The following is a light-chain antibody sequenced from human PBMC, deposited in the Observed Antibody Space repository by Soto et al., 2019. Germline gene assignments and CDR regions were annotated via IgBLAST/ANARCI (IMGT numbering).Light chain of an antibody. V-gene: IGLV1-44*01. J-gene: IGLJ3*02. Sequence: QSVLTQPPSASVTPGQRVSISCSGSSSNLGNNTVNWYQQFPETAPRLLIYTTNQRPSGVPDRFSGSKSGTSASLAISGLQSEDEADYYCAAWDDSLNGPVFGGGTKLTVL. CDR2: TTN. CDR1: SSNLGNNT. CDR3: AAWDDSLNGPV.